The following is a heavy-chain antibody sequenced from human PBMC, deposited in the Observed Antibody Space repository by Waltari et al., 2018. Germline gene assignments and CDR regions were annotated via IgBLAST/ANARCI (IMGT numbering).Heavy chain of an antibody. CDR1: DGSISGNY. J-gene: IGHJ4*02. D-gene: IGHD3-9*01. CDR3: ARGPHYDILTGYSYYFDY. V-gene: IGHV4-4*07. Sequence: QVQLHESGPGLVKPSETLSLTCTVSDGSISGNYWSWIRQPAGKGLEWIGPIHPSGSTKDNPSLKSRLTMSVDTSKNQLSLKLSSVTAADTAVYYCARGPHYDILTGYSYYFDYWGQGTRVTVSS. CDR2: IHPSGST.